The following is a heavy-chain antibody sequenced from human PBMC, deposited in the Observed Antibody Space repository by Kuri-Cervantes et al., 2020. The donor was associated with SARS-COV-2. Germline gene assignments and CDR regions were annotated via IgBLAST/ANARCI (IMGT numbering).Heavy chain of an antibody. CDR1: GFTFSSYT. CDR3: VRDGDHWNFDY. CDR2: ISSYSSFI. V-gene: IGHV3-21*01. J-gene: IGHJ4*02. D-gene: IGHD1-1*01. Sequence: GESLKISCAASGFTFSSYTMNWVRQAPGKGLEWVSSISSYSSFIYYADSVKGRFTISRDNVKNSLYLQMNSLRAEDTAVYYCVRDGDHWNFDYWGQGTLVTSPQ.